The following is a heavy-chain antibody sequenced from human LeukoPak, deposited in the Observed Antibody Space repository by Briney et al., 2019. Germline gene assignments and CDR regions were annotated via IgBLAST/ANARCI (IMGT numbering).Heavy chain of an antibody. J-gene: IGHJ5*02. V-gene: IGHV1-8*01. Sequence: ASVKVSCKASGYTFTSYDINWVRQATGQGLEWMGWMNPNSGNTGYAQKSQGRVTMTRNTSISTAYMELSSLRSEDTAVYYCARGVGYCSGGSCYNWFDPWGQGTLVTVSS. CDR2: MNPNSGNT. D-gene: IGHD2-15*01. CDR3: ARGVGYCSGGSCYNWFDP. CDR1: GYTFTSYD.